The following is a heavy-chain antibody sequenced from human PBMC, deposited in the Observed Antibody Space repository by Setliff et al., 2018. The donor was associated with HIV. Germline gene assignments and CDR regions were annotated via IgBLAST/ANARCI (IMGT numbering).Heavy chain of an antibody. CDR3: ARGHSGYKNGMDV. Sequence: PGGSLRLSCAASGFTFSSYAMSWVRQAPGKGLEWVSTISTSGADTYDAHSMKGRFTISRDNSKNTLYLQMNSLTAEDTAVYYCARGHSGYKNGMDVWGQGTTVTVSS. J-gene: IGHJ6*02. D-gene: IGHD5-12*01. CDR2: ISTSGADT. CDR1: GFTFSSYA. V-gene: IGHV3-23*01.